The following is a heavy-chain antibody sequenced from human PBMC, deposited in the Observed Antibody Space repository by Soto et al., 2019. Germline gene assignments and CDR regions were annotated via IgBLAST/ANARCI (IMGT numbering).Heavy chain of an antibody. J-gene: IGHJ6*02. CDR3: ARALGGMDV. D-gene: IGHD7-27*01. CDR1: GYTFTSYA. Sequence: QVQLVQSGAEEKKPGASVKVSCEASGYTFTSYAMPWVRQAPGQRLEWMGWINAGNGNTKYSQKFQGRDTITRDTAASTAYMELSSLRCEYTAVYYCARALGGMDVWGQGTTVTVSS. CDR2: INAGNGNT. V-gene: IGHV1-3*05.